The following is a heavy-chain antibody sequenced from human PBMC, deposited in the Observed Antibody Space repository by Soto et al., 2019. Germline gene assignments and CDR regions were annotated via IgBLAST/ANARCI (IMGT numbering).Heavy chain of an antibody. CDR1: GDAIYIGGYC. CDR3: AGDGSSTANWIDP. CDR2: IYHTGKT. J-gene: IGHJ5*02. D-gene: IGHD2-2*01. V-gene: IGHV4-31*03. Sequence: SETLSLTCTVSGDAIYIGGYCWTWIRQHPGKGLEWIGYIYHTGKTYYNPSLESRVTMSVDTSKNQFSLKLASVTAADTAVYYCAGDGSSTANWIDPWGQGTLVTVSS.